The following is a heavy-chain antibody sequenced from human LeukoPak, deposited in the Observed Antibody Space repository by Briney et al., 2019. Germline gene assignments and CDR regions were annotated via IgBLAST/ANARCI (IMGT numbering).Heavy chain of an antibody. J-gene: IGHJ4*02. CDR2: GDYSGGT. CDR3: AGERGEEYSSGWYKRNYFDN. V-gene: IGHV4-39*07. CDR1: GGSISSSSYY. D-gene: IGHD6-19*01. Sequence: SETLSLTCTVSGGSISSSSYYWGWIRQPPGKGLEWIASGDYSGGTYYNPSLESRVAISADMSKNQFSLKLTSVTGADTAVYYCAGERGEEYSSGWYKRNYFDNWGQGIRVTVSS.